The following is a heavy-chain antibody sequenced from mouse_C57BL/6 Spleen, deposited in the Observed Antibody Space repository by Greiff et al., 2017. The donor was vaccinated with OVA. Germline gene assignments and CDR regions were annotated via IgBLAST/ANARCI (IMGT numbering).Heavy chain of an antibody. J-gene: IGHJ3*01. D-gene: IGHD2-3*01. CDR3: ARGVYDGYFWFAY. V-gene: IGHV1-69*01. CDR2: IDPSDSYT. Sequence: VKLQQPGAELVMPGASVKLSCKASGYTFTSYWMHWVKQRPGQGLEWIGEIDPSDSYTNYNQKFKGKSTLTVDKSSSTAYMQLSSLTSEDSAVYYCARGVYDGYFWFAYWGQGTLVTVSA. CDR1: GYTFTSYW.